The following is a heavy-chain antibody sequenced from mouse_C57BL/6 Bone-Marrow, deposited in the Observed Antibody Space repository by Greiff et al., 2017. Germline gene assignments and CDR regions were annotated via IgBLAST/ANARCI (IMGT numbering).Heavy chain of an antibody. D-gene: IGHD1-1*01. CDR3: ASPDYYGSSCAY. Sequence: VKLQQSGAELARPGASVKLSCKASGYTFTSYGISWVKQRTGQGLEWIGEIYPRSGNTYYNEKFKGKATLTADKSSSTAYMELRSLTSEDSAVYFCASPDYYGSSCAYWGQGTRVTVSA. CDR2: IYPRSGNT. V-gene: IGHV1-81*01. CDR1: GYTFTSYG. J-gene: IGHJ3*01.